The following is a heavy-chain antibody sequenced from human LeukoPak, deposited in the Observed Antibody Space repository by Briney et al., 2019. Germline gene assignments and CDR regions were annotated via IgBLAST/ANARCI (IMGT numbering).Heavy chain of an antibody. J-gene: IGHJ5*02. Sequence: SETLSLTCTVSGGSISSYYWSGIRQPAGKGLEWIGRIYTSGSTNYNPSLKSRVTMSVDTSKNQFSLKLSSVTAADTAVYYCARDELSGYCSSTSCYAYNWFDPWGQGTLVTVSS. CDR3: ARDELSGYCSSTSCYAYNWFDP. CDR2: IYTSGST. V-gene: IGHV4-4*07. D-gene: IGHD2-2*01. CDR1: GGSISSYY.